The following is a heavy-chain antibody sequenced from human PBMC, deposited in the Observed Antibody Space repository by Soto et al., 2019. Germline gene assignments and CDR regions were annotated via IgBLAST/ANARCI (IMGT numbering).Heavy chain of an antibody. J-gene: IGHJ3*02. CDR1: GGTFDSNA. V-gene: IGHV1-69*12. Sequence: QVQLVQSGTEVRKPGSSVKVSCKASGGTFDSNAISWVRLAPGQGLEWMGGIIPIFGTIYNAQKFQDRVTIPADESANIVYMELSRLRPEDTGIYYCAREGLSFGPGAVGGAFDIWGQVTMVTVSS. CDR3: AREGLSFGPGAVGGAFDI. CDR2: IIPIFGTI. D-gene: IGHD2-2*01.